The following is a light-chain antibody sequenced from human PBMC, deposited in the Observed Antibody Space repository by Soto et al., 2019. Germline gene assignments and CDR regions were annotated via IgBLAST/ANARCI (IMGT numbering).Light chain of an antibody. CDR2: EVS. CDR3: GSYAGSSTLV. CDR1: SSDVGGYNY. J-gene: IGLJ2*01. V-gene: IGLV2-14*01. Sequence: QSALTQPPSVSGSPGQSITISCTGTSSDVGGYNYVSWYQQHPGKAPKLMIYEVSNRPSGVSNRFSGSKSGNTASLTISGLQAEVEADYYWGSYAGSSTLVFGGGTKLTVL.